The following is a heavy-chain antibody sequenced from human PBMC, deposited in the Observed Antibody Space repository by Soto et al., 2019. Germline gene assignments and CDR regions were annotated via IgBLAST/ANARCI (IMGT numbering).Heavy chain of an antibody. CDR1: GYTFTSYG. CDR2: ISAYNGNT. Sequence: QVPLVQSGAEVKKPGASVKVSCKASGYTFTSYGISWVRQAPGQGLEWMGWISAYNGNTNYAQKLQGKVTMTTDTSTSTAYMELRSLRADDTAVYYCARDEIQYYYDSSGYTAFDIRGQGTTVTVSS. V-gene: IGHV1-18*01. CDR3: ARDEIQYYYDSSGYTAFDI. J-gene: IGHJ3*02. D-gene: IGHD3-22*01.